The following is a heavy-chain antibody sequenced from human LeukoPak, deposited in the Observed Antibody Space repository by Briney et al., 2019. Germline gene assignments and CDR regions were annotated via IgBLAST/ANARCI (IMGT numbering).Heavy chain of an antibody. D-gene: IGHD2-8*02. CDR2: ISSSSSYI. Sequence: GGSLRLSCAAAGFTFSSYSMNWVRQAAGKGLEWVSSISSSSSYIYYADSVKGRFTISRGNAKNPLYLQMNSLRAEDTAVYYCARDPGFDYWGQGTLVTVSS. CDR3: ARDPGFDY. J-gene: IGHJ4*02. CDR1: GFTFSSYS. V-gene: IGHV3-21*01.